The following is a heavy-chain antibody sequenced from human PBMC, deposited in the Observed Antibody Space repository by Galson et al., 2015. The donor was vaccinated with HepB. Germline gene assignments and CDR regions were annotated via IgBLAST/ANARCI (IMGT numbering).Heavy chain of an antibody. D-gene: IGHD3-10*01. J-gene: IGHJ6*02. CDR1: GYTFTSYD. V-gene: IGHV1-8*01. CDR2: MNPNCGNT. CDR3: ARETVRGVDGYYYYYYGMDV. Sequence: VKVSCKASGYTFTSYDINWVRQATGQGLEWMGWMNPNCGNTGYAQKFQGRVTMTRNTSISTAYMELSSLRSEDTAVYYCARETVRGVDGYYYYYYGMDVWGQGTTVTVSS.